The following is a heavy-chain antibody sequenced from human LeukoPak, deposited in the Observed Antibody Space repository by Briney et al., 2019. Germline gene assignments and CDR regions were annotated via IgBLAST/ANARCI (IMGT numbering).Heavy chain of an antibody. CDR2: IYYSGST. CDR1: GFTFSKYT. Sequence: PGGSLRLSCVASGFTFSKYTLSWIRQPPGKGLEWIGYIYYSGSTNYNPSLKSRVTISVDTSKNQFSLKLSSVTAADTAVYYCARDDYGDFLFDYWGQGTLVTVSS. D-gene: IGHD4-17*01. J-gene: IGHJ4*02. CDR3: ARDDYGDFLFDY. V-gene: IGHV4-59*01.